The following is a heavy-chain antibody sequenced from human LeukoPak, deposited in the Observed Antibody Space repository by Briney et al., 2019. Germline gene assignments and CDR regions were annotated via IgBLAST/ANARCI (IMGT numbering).Heavy chain of an antibody. CDR1: GYTFTSYG. D-gene: IGHD3-9*01. Sequence: ASVKVSCKASGYTFTSYGISWVRQAPGQGLEWMDWISAYNGNTNNAQKLQGRVTMTTDTSTSTAYMELRSLRSDDTAVYYCARDQPLSYYDILTGYDVYYYYGMDVWGQGTTVTVSS. V-gene: IGHV1-18*01. CDR3: ARDQPLSYYDILTGYDVYYYYGMDV. J-gene: IGHJ6*02. CDR2: ISAYNGNT.